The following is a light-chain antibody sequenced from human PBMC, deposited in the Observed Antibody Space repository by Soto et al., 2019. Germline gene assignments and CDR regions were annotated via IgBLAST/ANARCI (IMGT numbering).Light chain of an antibody. V-gene: IGLV2-11*01. CDR1: SSDVGGYNY. Sequence: QSALTQPRSVSGSPGQSVTISCTGTSSDVGGYNYVSWYQQHPGKAPKVMIYDVSKRPSGVTDRFSGSKSGNTASLTISGLQAEVEADYSCCSYAGSYTYVFGTGTKLTVL. CDR2: DVS. J-gene: IGLJ1*01. CDR3: CSYAGSYTYV.